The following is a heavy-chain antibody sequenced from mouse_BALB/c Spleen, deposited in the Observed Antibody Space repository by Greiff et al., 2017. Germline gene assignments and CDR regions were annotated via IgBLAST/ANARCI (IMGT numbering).Heavy chain of an antibody. Sequence: VQLKQSGAELVRPGALVKLSCKASGFNIKDYYMHWVKQRPEQGLEWIGWIDPENGNTIYDPKFQGKASITADTSSNTAYLQLSSLTSEDTAVYYCARVDDYLFAYWGQGTLVTVSA. CDR1: GFNIKDYY. V-gene: IGHV14-1*02. CDR2: IDPENGNT. CDR3: ARVDDYLFAY. D-gene: IGHD2-4*01. J-gene: IGHJ3*01.